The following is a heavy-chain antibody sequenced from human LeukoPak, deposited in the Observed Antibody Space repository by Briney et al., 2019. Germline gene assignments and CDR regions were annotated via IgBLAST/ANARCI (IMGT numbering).Heavy chain of an antibody. J-gene: IGHJ4*02. V-gene: IGHV4-34*01. CDR1: GGSFSGYY. Sequence: PSETLSLTCAVYGGSFSGYYWSWIRQPPGKGLEWIGEINHSGSTNYNPSLKSRVTISVDTSKNQFSLKLSSVTAADTAVYYCARHPTIAVAGTGRLGYFDYWGQGTLVTVSS. D-gene: IGHD6-19*01. CDR3: ARHPTIAVAGTGRLGYFDY. CDR2: INHSGST.